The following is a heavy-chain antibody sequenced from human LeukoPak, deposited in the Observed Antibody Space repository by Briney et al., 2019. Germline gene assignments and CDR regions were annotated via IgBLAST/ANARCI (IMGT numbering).Heavy chain of an antibody. V-gene: IGHV4-4*07. CDR3: ARDLGVTIFGTENYYMDV. CDR1: GGSISSYY. D-gene: IGHD3-3*01. CDR2: IYTSGST. Sequence: SETLSLTCTISGGSISSYYWSWIRQPAGKGLEWIGRIYTSGSTNYNPSLKSRVSMSVDTSKNQFSLKLSSVTAADTAVYYCARDLGVTIFGTENYYMDVWGKGTTVTVSS. J-gene: IGHJ6*03.